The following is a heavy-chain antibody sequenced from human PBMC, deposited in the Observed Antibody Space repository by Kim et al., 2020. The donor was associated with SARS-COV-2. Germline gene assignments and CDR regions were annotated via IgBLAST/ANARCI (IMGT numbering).Heavy chain of an antibody. Sequence: NYAQKFQGRVTMTRDTSISTAYMELRRLRSDDTAVYYCARDHYYDSSGYYWGQGTLVTVSS. V-gene: IGHV1-2*02. CDR3: ARDHYYDSSGYY. J-gene: IGHJ4*02. D-gene: IGHD3-22*01.